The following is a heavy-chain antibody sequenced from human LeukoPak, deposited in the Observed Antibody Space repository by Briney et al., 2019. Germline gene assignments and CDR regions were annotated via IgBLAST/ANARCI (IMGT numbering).Heavy chain of an antibody. D-gene: IGHD4/OR15-4a*01. CDR1: AYTFTGYY. CDR2: INPDSGGT. V-gene: IGHV1-2*02. CDR3: ATEVRGTYLDY. Sequence: ASVKVSCKASAYTFTGYYMHWVRQAPGQGLEWMGWINPDSGGTNYAQKFQGRVTMTRDTSISTAYMEVSRLRSDDTAVYYCATEVRGTYLDYWGQGTLVTVSS. J-gene: IGHJ4*02.